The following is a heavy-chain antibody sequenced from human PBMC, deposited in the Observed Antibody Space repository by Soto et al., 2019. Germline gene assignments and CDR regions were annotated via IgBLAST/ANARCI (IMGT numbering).Heavy chain of an antibody. Sequence: PGGSLRLSCAASGFTFSSYGMHWVRKAPGKGLKWVAVIWYDGSNKYYADSVKGRFTNSRDNSKNTLYLQMNSLRAEDTAVYYCARDLTTVLRFLEWLSYYGMDVWGQGTTVTVSS. J-gene: IGHJ6*02. CDR2: IWYDGSNK. CDR3: ARDLTTVLRFLEWLSYYGMDV. D-gene: IGHD3-3*01. CDR1: GFTFSSYG. V-gene: IGHV3-33*01.